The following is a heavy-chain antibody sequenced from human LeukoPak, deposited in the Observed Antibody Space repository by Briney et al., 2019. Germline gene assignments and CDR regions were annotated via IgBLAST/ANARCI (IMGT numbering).Heavy chain of an antibody. Sequence: GSLRLSCAASGFTFSSYEMNWVRQAPGKGLEWVSSISSSSSYIYYADSVKGRFTISRDNAKNSLYLQMNSLRAEDTAVYYCARDLGGYCSGGSCTTFDFWGQGTLVTVSS. CDR3: ARDLGGYCSGGSCTTFDF. CDR2: ISSSSSYI. CDR1: GFTFSSYE. D-gene: IGHD2-15*01. V-gene: IGHV3-21*01. J-gene: IGHJ4*02.